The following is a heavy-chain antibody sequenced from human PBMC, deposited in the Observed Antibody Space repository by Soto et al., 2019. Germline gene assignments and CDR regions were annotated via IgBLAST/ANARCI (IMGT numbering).Heavy chain of an antibody. J-gene: IGHJ4*02. Sequence: QITLKESGPTLVKPTQTLTLTCTSSGFSLSTTGAGVGWIRQPPGKALEWLALIYWDDDKRYSPSLKSRLTTAKDSSKNQVVLTMTNMDPVDTAKYYCTHRGHWNDLFDYWGQGTLVTVSS. D-gene: IGHD1-1*01. V-gene: IGHV2-5*02. CDR2: IYWDDDK. CDR1: GFSLSTTGAG. CDR3: THRGHWNDLFDY.